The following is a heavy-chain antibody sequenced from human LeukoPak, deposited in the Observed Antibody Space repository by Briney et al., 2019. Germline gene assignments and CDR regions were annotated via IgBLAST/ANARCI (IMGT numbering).Heavy chain of an antibody. Sequence: SSETLSLTCTVSGYSISSGYYWGWIRQPPGKGLEWIGSIYHSGSTYYNPSLKSRVTISVDTSKNQFSLKLSSVTAADTAVYYCETGGNWFDPWGQGTLVTVSS. CDR3: ETGGNWFDP. V-gene: IGHV4-38-2*02. CDR1: GYSISSGYY. CDR2: IYHSGST. J-gene: IGHJ5*02. D-gene: IGHD3-10*01.